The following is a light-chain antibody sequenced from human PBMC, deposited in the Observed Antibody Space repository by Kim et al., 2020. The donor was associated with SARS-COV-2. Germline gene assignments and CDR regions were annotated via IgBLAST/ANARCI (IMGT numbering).Light chain of an antibody. J-gene: IGKJ5*01. V-gene: IGKV3-20*01. CDR2: GAS. Sequence: PPGERATPSCRASQSVSSNYLAWYQQRPGQAPRLLIYGASSRATGIPDRFSGSGSGADFTLTISRLEPEDFAVYYCQQYDNSRITFGQGTRLEIK. CDR3: QQYDNSRIT. CDR1: QSVSSNY.